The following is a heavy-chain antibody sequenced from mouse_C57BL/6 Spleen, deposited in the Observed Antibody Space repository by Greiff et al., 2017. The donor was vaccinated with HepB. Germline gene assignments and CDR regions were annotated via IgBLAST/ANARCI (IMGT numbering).Heavy chain of an antibody. J-gene: IGHJ2*01. Sequence: VQLQQSGAELVRPGASVKLSCTASGFNIKDDYMHWVKQWPEQGLGWMGWIDPANGDTEYASKCQGKATITSYTSSITAYLQLSSLTSEDTAVYYCTRIHQGGYFDYWGQGTTLTVSS. CDR2: IDPANGDT. CDR1: GFNIKDDY. V-gene: IGHV14-4*01. CDR3: TRIHQGGYFDY.